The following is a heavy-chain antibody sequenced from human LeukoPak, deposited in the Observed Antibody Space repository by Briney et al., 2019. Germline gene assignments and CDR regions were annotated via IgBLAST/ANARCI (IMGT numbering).Heavy chain of an antibody. CDR2: INPNSGGT. V-gene: IGHV1-2*02. J-gene: IGHJ4*02. CDR3: ARDWAITMIVVADDY. D-gene: IGHD3-22*01. CDR1: GYTFTGYY. Sequence: GASVKVSCKASGYTFTGYYMHWVRQAPGQGLEWMGWINPNSGGTNYAQKFQGRVTMTRDTTISTAYMELSRLRSDDTAVYYCARDWAITMIVVADDYWGQGTLVTVSS.